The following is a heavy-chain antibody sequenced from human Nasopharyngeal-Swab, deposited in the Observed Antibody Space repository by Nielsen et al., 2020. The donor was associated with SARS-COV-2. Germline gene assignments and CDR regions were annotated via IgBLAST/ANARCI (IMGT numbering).Heavy chain of an antibody. V-gene: IGHV3-33*01. CDR1: GFTFSSYG. CDR3: ARSVDRWGSGWHDAFDI. Sequence: GGSLRLSCAASGFTFSSYGMHWVRQAPGKGLEWVAVIWYDGSYKYYADSVKGRFTISRDNSKNTLYLQMNSLRAEDTAVYYCARSVDRWGSGWHDAFDIWGQGTMVTVSS. D-gene: IGHD6-19*01. CDR2: IWYDGSYK. J-gene: IGHJ3*02.